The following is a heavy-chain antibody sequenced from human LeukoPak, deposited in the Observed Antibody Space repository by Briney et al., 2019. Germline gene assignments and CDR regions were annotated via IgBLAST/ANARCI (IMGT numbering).Heavy chain of an antibody. J-gene: IGHJ4*02. Sequence: PSETLSLTCTVSGGSFSSGGYFWSWLRQHPGTGLEWIGYIYYSGSTYYNPSLKSRVSISVDTSKSQFSLKLSSVTAADTAVYYCARFIGGGQAAAFDYWGQGTLVTVSS. D-gene: IGHD6-13*01. CDR2: IYYSGST. CDR1: GGSFSSGGYF. V-gene: IGHV4-31*03. CDR3: ARFIGGGQAAAFDY.